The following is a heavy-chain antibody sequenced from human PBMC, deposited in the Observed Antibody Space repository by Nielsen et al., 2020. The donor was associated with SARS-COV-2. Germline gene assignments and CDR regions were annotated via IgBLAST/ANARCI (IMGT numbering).Heavy chain of an antibody. CDR2: ISYDGSKK. D-gene: IGHD1-26*01. J-gene: IGHJ4*02. V-gene: IGHV3-30*18. CDR3: AKDWRVVGPSSYFDY. Sequence: GGSLRLSCAASGFTFSTAFSNYGMHWVRQAPGKGLEWVALISYDGSKKYYADSVKGRFTISRDNSQNTLDLQMNSLRAEDTAVYYCAKDWRVVGPSSYFDYWGQGTLVTVSS. CDR1: GFTFSTAFSNYG.